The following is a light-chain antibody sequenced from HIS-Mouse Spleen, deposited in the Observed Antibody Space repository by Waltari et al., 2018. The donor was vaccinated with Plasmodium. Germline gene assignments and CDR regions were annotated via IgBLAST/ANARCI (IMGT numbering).Light chain of an antibody. Sequence: QSVLTQPPSVSGAPGQRVTISCTGRSSNIGAGYDVHWYPQLPGTAPKLLIYGNSNRPSGVPDRFSGSKSGTSASLAITGLQAEDEADYYCQSYDSSLSGSGVFGGGTKLTVL. CDR3: QSYDSSLSGSGV. J-gene: IGLJ3*02. V-gene: IGLV1-40*01. CDR2: GNS. CDR1: SSNIGAGYD.